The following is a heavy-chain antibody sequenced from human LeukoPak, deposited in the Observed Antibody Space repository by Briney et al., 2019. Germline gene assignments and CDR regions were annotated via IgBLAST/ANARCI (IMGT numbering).Heavy chain of an antibody. V-gene: IGHV1-3*01. CDR2: INAGNGNT. Sequence: ASVKVSCKASGYTFTNYAMHWVRQAPGQRLEWMGWINAGNGNTKYSQKFQGRVTITRDTSASTAYMELSSLSSEDTAVYSCARGPPNWGFDYWGQGTLVTVSS. CDR3: ARGPPNWGFDY. CDR1: GYTFTNYA. J-gene: IGHJ4*02. D-gene: IGHD7-27*01.